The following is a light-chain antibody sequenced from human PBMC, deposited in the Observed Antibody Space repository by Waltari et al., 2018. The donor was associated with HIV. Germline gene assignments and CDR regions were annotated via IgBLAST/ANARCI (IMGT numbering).Light chain of an antibody. Sequence: QSALTQPPSASGSPGQSVTISCTGTSSDFGDYTYVSWYQQHPGKAPKVMIYEVTKRPSGVPDRFSGSKSGNTASLTVSGLQAEDEADYYCYSYAGSKGVFGTGTKVTVL. V-gene: IGLV2-8*01. CDR3: YSYAGSKGV. CDR1: SSDFGDYTY. CDR2: EVT. J-gene: IGLJ1*01.